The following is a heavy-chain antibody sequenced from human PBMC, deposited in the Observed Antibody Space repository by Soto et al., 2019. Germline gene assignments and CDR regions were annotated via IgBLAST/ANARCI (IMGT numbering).Heavy chain of an antibody. D-gene: IGHD3-16*01. CDR1: GGSISSGVYY. V-gene: IGHV4-31*03. Sequence: SETLSLTCTVSGGSISSGVYYWSWIRQHPGKGLEWIGYIYYSGSTDYNPSLKSRGTISVDTSKNQFVLKRSSVTAADTAVCCCARGDSWGVSYYMDVWGKGTTVTVSS. CDR3: ARGDSWGVSYYMDV. J-gene: IGHJ6*03. CDR2: IYYSGST.